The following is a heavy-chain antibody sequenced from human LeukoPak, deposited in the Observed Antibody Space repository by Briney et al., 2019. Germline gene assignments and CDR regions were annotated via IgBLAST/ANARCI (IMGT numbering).Heavy chain of an antibody. D-gene: IGHD2/OR15-2a*01. CDR1: GYTFTGYY. Sequence: ASVKVSCKTSGYTFTGYYIHWVRQAPGQGLEWMGWINPNSGGTNYAQNFQGRVTMIRDTSISTAYMDLSRLKYDDTAVYYCARGRVYRAFDIWGQGTMVTVSS. CDR2: INPNSGGT. CDR3: ARGRVYRAFDI. V-gene: IGHV1-2*02. J-gene: IGHJ3*02.